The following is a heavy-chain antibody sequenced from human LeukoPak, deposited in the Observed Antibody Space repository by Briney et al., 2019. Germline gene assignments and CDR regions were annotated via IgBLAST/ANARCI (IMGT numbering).Heavy chain of an antibody. CDR1: GGSFSGHY. CDR3: ARLRITMVRGVKQKPRNFDY. D-gene: IGHD3-10*01. V-gene: IGHV4-34*01. Sequence: SETLSLTCAVSGGSFSGHYWNWIRQPPGKGLEWIGEINHGGSTNYNPSLKSRVTISVDTSKNQFSLKLSSVTAADTAVYYCARLRITMVRGVKQKPRNFDYWGQGTLVTVSS. J-gene: IGHJ4*02. CDR2: INHGGST.